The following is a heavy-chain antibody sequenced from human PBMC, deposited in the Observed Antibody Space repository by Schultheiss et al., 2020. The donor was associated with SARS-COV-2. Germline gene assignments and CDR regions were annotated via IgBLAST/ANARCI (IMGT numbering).Heavy chain of an antibody. V-gene: IGHV4-34*01. J-gene: IGHJ4*02. CDR2: INHSGST. CDR1: GGSISSYY. D-gene: IGHD3-16*01. Sequence: SETLSLTCTVSGGSISSYYWSWIRQPPGKGLEWIGEINHSGSTNYNPSLKSRVTISVDTSKNQFSLKLSSVTAADTAVYYCARATWGGYVWGSSYNFDYWGQGTLVTVSS. CDR3: ARATWGGYVWGSSYNFDY.